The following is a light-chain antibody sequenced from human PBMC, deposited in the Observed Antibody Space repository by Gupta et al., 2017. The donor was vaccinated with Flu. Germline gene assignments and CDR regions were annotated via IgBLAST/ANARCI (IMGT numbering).Light chain of an antibody. CDR2: GAS. CDR3: QQYGTSPWT. V-gene: IGKV3-20*01. J-gene: IGKJ1*01. CDR1: QSVSSSY. Sequence: EIVLTQSPGTLSLSPGERATLSCRASQSVSSSYLAWYQQKPVQTPSLLIYGASNRATGIPDRFSGSGSGTDFTLAISRLDPEDLAVYYCQQYGTSPWTFGQGTKVEIK.